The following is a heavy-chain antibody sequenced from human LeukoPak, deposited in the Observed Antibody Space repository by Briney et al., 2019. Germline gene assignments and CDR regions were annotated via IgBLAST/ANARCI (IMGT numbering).Heavy chain of an antibody. V-gene: IGHV3-23*01. CDR3: ARAMVRGVIPY. CDR1: GFTFSSYG. D-gene: IGHD3-10*01. J-gene: IGHJ4*02. Sequence: GGSLRLSCAASGFTFSSYGMSWVRQAPGKGLEWVSAISGSGGSTYYADSVKGRFTISRDNSKNTLYLQMNSLRPEDTALYYCARAMVRGVIPYWGQGTLVTVSS. CDR2: ISGSGGST.